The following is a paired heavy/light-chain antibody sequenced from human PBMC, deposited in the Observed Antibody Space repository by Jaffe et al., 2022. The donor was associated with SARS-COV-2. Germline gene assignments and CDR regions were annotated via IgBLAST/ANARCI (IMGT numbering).Heavy chain of an antibody. CDR1: GFTFNNYA. CDR2: ISGSGNNT. Sequence: EVQLLESGGGLIQPGGSLRLSCGGSGFTFNNYAMSWVRQAPGKGLEWVSSISGSGNNTYYVDSVKGRFTISRDNSKNTLHLQMNSLRAEDTARYYCAKASTAWDFESWGQGTLVTVSS. D-gene: IGHD3-9*01. V-gene: IGHV3-23*01. J-gene: IGHJ4*02. CDR3: AKASTAWDFES.
Light chain of an antibody. CDR3: QQSYITLAWT. Sequence: DIQVTQSPPSLSASVGDRVNITCRTSDSIDFYLNWYQHKAGKAPKLLIYTASTLHSGVPSRFSGSGSGTDFILTISSLQPEDSATYYCQQSYITLAWTFGQGTKVEV. CDR2: TAS. V-gene: IGKV1-39*01. J-gene: IGKJ1*01. CDR1: DSIDFY.